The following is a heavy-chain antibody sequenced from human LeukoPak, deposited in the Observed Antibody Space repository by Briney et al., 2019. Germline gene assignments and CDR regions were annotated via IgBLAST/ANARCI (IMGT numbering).Heavy chain of an antibody. CDR3: ARDERVGGYGSHGMDV. Sequence: ASVKVSCKASGYTFTSYGISWARQAPGQGLEWMGWISAYNGNTNYAQKLQGRVTMTTDTSTSTAYMELRSLRSDDTAVYYCARDERVGGYGSHGMDVWGQGTTVTVSS. J-gene: IGHJ6*02. D-gene: IGHD5-18*01. V-gene: IGHV1-18*01. CDR2: ISAYNGNT. CDR1: GYTFTSYG.